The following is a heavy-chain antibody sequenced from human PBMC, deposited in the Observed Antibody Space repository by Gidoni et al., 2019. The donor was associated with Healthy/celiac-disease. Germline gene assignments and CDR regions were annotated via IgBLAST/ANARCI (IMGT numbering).Heavy chain of an antibody. CDR1: GFSLSTSGVG. V-gene: IGHV2-5*02. CDR2: IYWDDDT. Sequence: QITLKESGPTLVKPTQTLTLTCTFSGFSLSTSGVGVGWIRQPPGKALEWLALIYWDDDTRYSPSLKSRLTITKDTSKNQVVLTMTNMDPVDTATYYCAHRPDFDWLFGFDYWGQGTLVTVSS. D-gene: IGHD3-9*01. CDR3: AHRPDFDWLFGFDY. J-gene: IGHJ4*02.